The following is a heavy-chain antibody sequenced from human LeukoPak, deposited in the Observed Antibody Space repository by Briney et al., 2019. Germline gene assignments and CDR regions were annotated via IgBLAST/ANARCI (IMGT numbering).Heavy chain of an antibody. CDR2: IYHSGST. J-gene: IGHJ4*02. D-gene: IGHD1-26*01. V-gene: IGHV4-30-2*01. CDR3: ARERVVGAPGRWSQYYFDY. Sequence: SQTLSLTCTVSGGSISSVGYYWSWIRQPPGKGLEWIGYIYHSGSTYYNPSLKSRVTTSVDRSKNQFSLKLNSVTAADTAVYYCARERVVGAPGRWSQYYFDYWGQGTLVTVSS. CDR1: GGSISSVGYY.